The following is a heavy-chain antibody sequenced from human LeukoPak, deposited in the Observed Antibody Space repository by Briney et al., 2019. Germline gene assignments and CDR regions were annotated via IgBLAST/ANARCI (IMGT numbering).Heavy chain of an antibody. CDR2: ITASGTAM. Sequence: PGGSLRLSCAASGFTFSSYSMNWVRQAPGKGLEWVSHITASGTAMFYEDSVKGRSTISRDNAKNSLYLQMNSLRAEDTAVYYCARDAGDGYSSSSSDYWGQGTLVTVSS. D-gene: IGHD6-6*01. J-gene: IGHJ4*02. CDR3: ARDAGDGYSSSSSDY. CDR1: GFTFSSYS. V-gene: IGHV3-48*01.